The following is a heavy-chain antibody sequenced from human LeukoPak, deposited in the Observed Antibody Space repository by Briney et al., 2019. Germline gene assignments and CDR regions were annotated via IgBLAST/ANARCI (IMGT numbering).Heavy chain of an antibody. D-gene: IGHD3-22*01. CDR2: IYYSGST. CDR1: GGSISSSSYY. CDR3: ERRPPQYYDSSGYCDY. Sequence: SETLSLTCTVSGGSISSSSYYWGWIRQPPGKGLEWIGSIYYSGSTYYNPSLKSRVTISVDTSKNQFSLKLSSVTAADTAVYYCERRPPQYYDSSGYCDYWGQGTLVTVSS. V-gene: IGHV4-39*01. J-gene: IGHJ4*02.